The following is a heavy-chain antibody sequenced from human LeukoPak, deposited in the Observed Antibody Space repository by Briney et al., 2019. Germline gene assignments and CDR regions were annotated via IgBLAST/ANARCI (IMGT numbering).Heavy chain of an antibody. V-gene: IGHV4-59*01. CDR3: ARTRTGDTFDI. CDR2: IYYSGTT. Sequence: PSETLSPTCTVSGGSISGYYWSWIRQPPGKGLDWIGYIYYSGTTNYNPSLKSRVTLSVDTSKNQFSLKLSSVTAAETAVYYCARTRTGDTFDIWGQGTLVTVSS. D-gene: IGHD3/OR15-3a*01. J-gene: IGHJ3*02. CDR1: GGSISGYY.